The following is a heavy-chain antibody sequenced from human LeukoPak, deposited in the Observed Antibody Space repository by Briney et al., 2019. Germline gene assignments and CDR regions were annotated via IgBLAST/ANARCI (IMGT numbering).Heavy chain of an antibody. Sequence: NPSETLSLTCAVYGGSFSGYYWSWLRQPPGKGLEWIGEINHSGSTNYNPSLKSRVTISVDTSKNQFSLKLSSVTAADTAVYYCARDGIGYYYDSSGYYTGADIWGQRTMVTVSS. D-gene: IGHD3-22*01. J-gene: IGHJ3*02. CDR1: GGSFSGYY. V-gene: IGHV4-34*01. CDR3: ARDGIGYYYDSSGYYTGADI. CDR2: INHSGST.